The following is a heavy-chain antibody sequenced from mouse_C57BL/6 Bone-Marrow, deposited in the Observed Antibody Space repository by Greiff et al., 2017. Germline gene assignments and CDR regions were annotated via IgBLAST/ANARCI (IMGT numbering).Heavy chain of an antibody. CDR1: GFTFSSYA. Sequence: EVKLVESGGGLVKPGGSLKLSCAASGFTFSSYAMSWVRQTPERRLEWVATISDGGSYTYYTDNVKGRFTMSRDNAKNNLYLQMSHLKSEDTAMYYCARERDYYGSRNGYFDVWGTGTTVTVSA. CDR3: ARERDYYGSRNGYFDV. D-gene: IGHD1-1*01. CDR2: ISDGGSYT. V-gene: IGHV5-4*01. J-gene: IGHJ1*03.